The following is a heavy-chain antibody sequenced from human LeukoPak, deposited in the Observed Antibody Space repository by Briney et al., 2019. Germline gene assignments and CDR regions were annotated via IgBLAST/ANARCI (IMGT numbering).Heavy chain of an antibody. V-gene: IGHV3-30*03. CDR2: ISYDGSNK. CDR3: GVSPRRDAFDF. CDR1: GFTFSSYG. Sequence: GGSLRLSCAASGFTFSSYGMHWVRQAPGKGLEWVAVISYDGSNKYYADSVKGRFTISRDNSKNTLYLQMNSLRAEDTAVYYCGVSPRRDAFDFWGQGTMVTVSS. J-gene: IGHJ3*01.